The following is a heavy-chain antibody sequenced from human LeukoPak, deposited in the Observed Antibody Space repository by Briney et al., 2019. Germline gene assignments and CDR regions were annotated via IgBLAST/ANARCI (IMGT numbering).Heavy chain of an antibody. CDR3: ASSSRDGYNSHYLDGY. V-gene: IGHV1-69*06. CDR2: IIPIFGTA. Sequence: SGKVSCKASGGTFSSYAISWVRQAPGQELEWMGGIIPIFGTANYAQKFQGRVTITADKSTSTAYMELSSLRSEDTAVYYCASSSRDGYNSHYLDGYWGQGTLVTVSS. CDR1: GGTFSSYA. J-gene: IGHJ4*02. D-gene: IGHD5-24*01.